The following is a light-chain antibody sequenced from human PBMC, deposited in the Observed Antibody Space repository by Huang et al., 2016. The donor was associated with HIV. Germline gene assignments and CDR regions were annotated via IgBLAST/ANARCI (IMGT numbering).Light chain of an antibody. Sequence: EIVLTQSPATLSLSPGERATLSCRASQSVSSYLTLYQQKPGQAPRLLIYDASNRATGSPARFSGSWSGTDFTLTISSLEPEDFAVYYCQQRSNWPPTFGQGTRLEIK. CDR1: QSVSSY. J-gene: IGKJ5*01. V-gene: IGKV3-11*01. CDR3: QQRSNWPPT. CDR2: DAS.